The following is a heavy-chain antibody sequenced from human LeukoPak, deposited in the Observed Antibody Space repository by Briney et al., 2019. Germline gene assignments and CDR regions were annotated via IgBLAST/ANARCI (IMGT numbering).Heavy chain of an antibody. CDR2: ISSSSTYI. Sequence: GGSLRLSCAASGFTFSGYSMNWVRQAPGKGLEWVSSISSSSTYIYYADSVKGRFTISRDNAWNSLYLQMNSLRAEDTAVYYCARVSGGSCYCDYWGQGTLVTVSS. V-gene: IGHV3-21*04. D-gene: IGHD2-15*01. J-gene: IGHJ4*02. CDR3: ARVSGGSCYCDY. CDR1: GFTFSGYS.